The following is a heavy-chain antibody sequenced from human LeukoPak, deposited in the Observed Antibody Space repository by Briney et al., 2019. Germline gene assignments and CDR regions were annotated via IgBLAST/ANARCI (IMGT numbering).Heavy chain of an antibody. CDR2: IYYSGST. D-gene: IGHD5-12*01. V-gene: IGHV4-39*07. CDR3: ARVVKLRGYSGYDFSP. CDR1: GGSISSSSYY. J-gene: IGHJ5*02. Sequence: SETLSLTCTVSGGSISSSSYYWGWIRQPPGKGLEWIGSIYYSGSTYYNPSLKSRVTISVDTSKNQFSLKLSSVTAADTAVYYCARVVKLRGYSGYDFSPWGQGTLVTVSS.